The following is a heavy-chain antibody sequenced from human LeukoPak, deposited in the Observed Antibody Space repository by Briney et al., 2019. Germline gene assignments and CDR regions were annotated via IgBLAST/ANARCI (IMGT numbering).Heavy chain of an antibody. J-gene: IGHJ5*02. Sequence: GASVTVSCKASGYSFINYYIHWVRQAPGQGLEWMGVMNPGSDYTTYARKFQGRVTMTNDTSTSTVYMELSSLKSEDTAVYYCTKAASGSSSVNWFDPWGQGTLVTVSS. V-gene: IGHV1-46*01. CDR2: MNPGSDYT. D-gene: IGHD6-6*01. CDR3: TKAASGSSSVNWFDP. CDR1: GYSFINYY.